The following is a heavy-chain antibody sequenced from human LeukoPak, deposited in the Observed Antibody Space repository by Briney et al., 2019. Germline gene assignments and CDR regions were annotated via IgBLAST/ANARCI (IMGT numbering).Heavy chain of an antibody. CDR3: ATTTVTTPEYYFDY. D-gene: IGHD4-11*01. J-gene: IGHJ4*02. CDR2: FDPEDGET. CDR1: GYTLTELP. V-gene: IGHV1-24*01. Sequence: ASVKVSCKVSGYTLTELPMHWVRQAPGKGLEWMGGFDPEDGETIYAQKFQGRVTMTEDTSTDTAYMELSSLRSEDTAVYYCATTTVTTPEYYFDYWGQGTLVTVSS.